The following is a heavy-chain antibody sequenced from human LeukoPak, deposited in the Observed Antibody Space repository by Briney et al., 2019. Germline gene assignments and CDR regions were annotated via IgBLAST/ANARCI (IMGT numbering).Heavy chain of an antibody. D-gene: IGHD3-10*01. CDR1: GGSISSSSYY. J-gene: IGHJ6*03. V-gene: IGHV4-39*07. CDR2: IYYSGST. Sequence: PSEILSLTCTVSGGSISSSSYYWGWIRQPPGKGLEWIGSIYYSGSTYYNPSLKSRVTISVDTSKNQFSLKLSSVTAADTAVYYCARGTSMVRGVPPSYYYYYYMDVWGKGTTVTISS. CDR3: ARGTSMVRGVPPSYYYYYYMDV.